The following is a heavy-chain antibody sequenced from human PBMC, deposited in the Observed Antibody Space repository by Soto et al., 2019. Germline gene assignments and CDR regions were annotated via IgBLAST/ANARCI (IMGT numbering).Heavy chain of an antibody. Sequence: QAQLVQSGAEVKKPGSSVKVSCKASGGTFSNYAINWVRQAPGQGLEWMGDITPMFGRPNYAQKFQGRVTITADDSTSTAYMELSSLRSEDTALYYCATEVRVHTPVFGHWGQGTLVTVSS. J-gene: IGHJ4*02. CDR2: ITPMFGRP. CDR3: ATEVRVHTPVFGH. CDR1: GGTFSNYA. D-gene: IGHD2-2*01. V-gene: IGHV1-69*01.